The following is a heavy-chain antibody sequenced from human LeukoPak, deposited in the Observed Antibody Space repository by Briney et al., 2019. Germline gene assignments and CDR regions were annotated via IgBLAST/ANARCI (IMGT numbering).Heavy chain of an antibody. CDR2: ISGSGDGT. Sequence: GGSLRLSCAASGFTFSSYAMIWVRQAPGKGLEWVSAISGSGDGTYYADSVKGRFTISRDNSKNTLYLQMNSLRAEDTAVYYCARDAVGPISAAGTLDYWGQGTLVTVSS. CDR1: GFTFSSYA. V-gene: IGHV3-23*01. CDR3: ARDAVGPISAAGTLDY. D-gene: IGHD6-13*01. J-gene: IGHJ4*02.